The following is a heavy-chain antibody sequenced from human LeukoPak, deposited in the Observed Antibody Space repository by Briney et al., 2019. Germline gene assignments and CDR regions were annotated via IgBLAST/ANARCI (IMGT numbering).Heavy chain of an antibody. CDR1: GFTFDDYA. J-gene: IGHJ4*02. CDR2: SSGDGGST. Sequence: GGSLRLSCAASGFTFDDYAMHWVRQSPGKGLEWVSLSSGDGGSTYYADSMKRRFTISRDNSKNSLYLQMNSLRTEDTAFYFCAKAKYYHEGGDYWGQGTLVTVSS. V-gene: IGHV3-43*02. CDR3: AKAKYYHEGGDY. D-gene: IGHD3-22*01.